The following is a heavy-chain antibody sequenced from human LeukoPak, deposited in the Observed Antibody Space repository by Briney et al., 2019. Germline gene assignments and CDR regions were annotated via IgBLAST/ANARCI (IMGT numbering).Heavy chain of an antibody. J-gene: IGHJ4*02. CDR3: AKDRYYGSGSYSNLFDY. V-gene: IGHV3-30*02. Sequence: PGGSLRLSCAASGFTFSSYGMHWVRQAPGKGLEWVAFIRYDGSNKYYADSVKGRSTISRDNSKNTLYLQMNSLRAEDTAVYYCAKDRYYGSGSYSNLFDYWGQGTLVTVSS. CDR2: IRYDGSNK. CDR1: GFTFSSYG. D-gene: IGHD3-10*01.